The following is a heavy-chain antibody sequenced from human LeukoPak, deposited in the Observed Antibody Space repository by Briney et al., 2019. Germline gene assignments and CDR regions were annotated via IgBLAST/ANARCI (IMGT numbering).Heavy chain of an antibody. V-gene: IGHV3-11*05. J-gene: IGHJ4*02. CDR3: ARDNYYKFDY. D-gene: IGHD3-22*01. CDR2: ISPSSSYT. Sequence: GGSLRLSCAASGFTFNTYYMTWIRQAPGKGLEWLSNISPSSSYTNYADSVKGRLTISKDDAKNSLYLQINSLRVEDTAVYYCARDNYYKFDYWGQGAQVTVSS. CDR1: GFTFNTYY.